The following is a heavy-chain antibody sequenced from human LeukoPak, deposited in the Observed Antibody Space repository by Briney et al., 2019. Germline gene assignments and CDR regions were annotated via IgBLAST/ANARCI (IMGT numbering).Heavy chain of an antibody. CDR2: ISSSSSYI. J-gene: IGHJ4*02. D-gene: IGHD6-13*01. V-gene: IGHV3-21*04. Sequence: GGSLRLSCAASGFTFSSYSMNWVRQAPGKGLEWVSSISSSSSYIYYADSVKGRFTISRDYSKNTLYLQMNSLRDEDTAMYHCARESVLGSSWPPTFDYWGQGTLVTVSS. CDR3: ARESVLGSSWPPTFDY. CDR1: GFTFSSYS.